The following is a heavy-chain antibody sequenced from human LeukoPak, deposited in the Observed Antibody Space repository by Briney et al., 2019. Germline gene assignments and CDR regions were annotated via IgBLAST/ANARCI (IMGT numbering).Heavy chain of an antibody. CDR3: ARDKGYCSGGSCYAHWYFDL. V-gene: IGHV3-53*01. Sequence: GGSLRLSCAASGFTFSNKYMTWVRQAPGKGLEWVSLIYSDGRTYYADSVKGRCTISRDNSKNTLYLQMNSLRVEDTAVYYCARDKGYCSGGSCYAHWYFDLWGRGTLVTVSS. CDR1: GFTFSNKY. D-gene: IGHD2-15*01. J-gene: IGHJ2*01. CDR2: IYSDGRT.